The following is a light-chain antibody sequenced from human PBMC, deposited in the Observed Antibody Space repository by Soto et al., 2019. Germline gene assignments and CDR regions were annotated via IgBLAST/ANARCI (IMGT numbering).Light chain of an antibody. J-gene: IGKJ1*01. CDR3: QQYGSSTS. Sequence: EIVLTQSPGTLSLSPGERAALSCRASQSVSTTYLAWYQQKPGQAPRLLIYGASSRATGIPDRFSGSGSGTDFTLTISRLEPDDFAVHYCQQYGSSTSFGQGTKVEIK. V-gene: IGKV3-20*01. CDR2: GAS. CDR1: QSVSTTY.